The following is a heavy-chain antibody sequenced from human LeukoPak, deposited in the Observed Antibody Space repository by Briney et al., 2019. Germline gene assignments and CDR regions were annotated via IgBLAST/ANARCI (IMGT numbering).Heavy chain of an antibody. D-gene: IGHD2-2*02. Sequence: GASVKVSCKASGYTFTGYYMHWVRQAPGQGLEWMGWINPDSGGTNYAQKFQGRVTVTRDTSISTAYMELSRLTSDDTAVYFCARLNIPMGTFDYWGQGTLVTVSS. J-gene: IGHJ4*02. CDR3: ARLNIPMGTFDY. CDR1: GYTFTGYY. CDR2: INPDSGGT. V-gene: IGHV1-2*02.